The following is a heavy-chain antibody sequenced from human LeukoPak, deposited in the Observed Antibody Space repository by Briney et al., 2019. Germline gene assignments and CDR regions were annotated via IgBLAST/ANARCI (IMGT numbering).Heavy chain of an antibody. CDR2: ISGSGGST. D-gene: IGHD3-9*01. CDR1: GFAFTSYA. V-gene: IGHV3-23*01. J-gene: IGHJ4*02. Sequence: GGSLRLSCAASGFAFTSYAMSWVRQAPGKGLEWVSTISGSGGSTYYADSVKGRFTISRDNSRNTLYMQINSLRAEDTAVYYCAKEGHYDILTGYYYPFDYWGQGTLVTVSS. CDR3: AKEGHYDILTGYYYPFDY.